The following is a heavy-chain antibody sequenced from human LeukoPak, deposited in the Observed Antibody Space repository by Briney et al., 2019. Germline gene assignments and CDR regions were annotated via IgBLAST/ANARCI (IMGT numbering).Heavy chain of an antibody. J-gene: IGHJ5*02. Sequence: SETLSLTCAVYGGSFSGYYWSWIRQPPGKGLEWIGEINHSGSTNYNPSLKSRVTISVGTSKNQFSLKLSSVTAADTAVYYCARHSDYGGNSAYNWFDPWGQGTLVTVSS. D-gene: IGHD4-23*01. V-gene: IGHV4-34*01. CDR2: INHSGST. CDR3: ARHSDYGGNSAYNWFDP. CDR1: GGSFSGYY.